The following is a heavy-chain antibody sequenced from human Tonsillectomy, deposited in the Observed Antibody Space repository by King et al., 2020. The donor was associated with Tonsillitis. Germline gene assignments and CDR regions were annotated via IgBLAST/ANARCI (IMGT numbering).Heavy chain of an antibody. CDR1: GGSISSYY. V-gene: IGHV4-59*01. D-gene: IGHD3-10*01. J-gene: IGHJ3*02. CDR2: IYYSGST. Sequence: QLQESGPGLVKPSETLSLTCTVSGGSISSYYWSWIRQPPGKGLEWIGYIYYSGSTNYNPSLKSRVTISVDTSKNQFSLKLSSVTAADTAVYYCARSRITTLNDAFDNWGQGTMVPVSS. CDR3: ARSRITTLNDAFDN.